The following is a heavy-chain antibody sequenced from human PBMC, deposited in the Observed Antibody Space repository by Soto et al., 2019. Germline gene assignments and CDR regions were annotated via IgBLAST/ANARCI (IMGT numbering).Heavy chain of an antibody. CDR1: GFTFISYG. J-gene: IGHJ4*02. D-gene: IGHD5-18*01. CDR2: IWYDGSNK. Sequence: GGSLRLSCGASGFTFISYGMHWVRQAPGKGLEWVAVIWYDGSNKYYADSVKGRFTISRDNSKNTLYLQMNSLRAEDTAVYYCARGGYSYGYLDYWGQGTLVTVSS. CDR3: ARGGYSYGYLDY. V-gene: IGHV3-33*01.